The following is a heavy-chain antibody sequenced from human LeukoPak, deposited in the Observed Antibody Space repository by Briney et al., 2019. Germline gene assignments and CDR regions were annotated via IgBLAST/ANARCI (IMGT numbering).Heavy chain of an antibody. CDR2: IYSGGST. Sequence: GGSLRLSCAASGFTVSSNYMSWVRQAPGKGLEWVSVIYSGGSTYYADSVKGRFTISRDNSKNTLYLQMNSLRAEDTAVYYCARVPDSSGWYVHFDLWGRGTLVTVSS. D-gene: IGHD6-19*01. J-gene: IGHJ2*01. V-gene: IGHV3-66*01. CDR1: GFTVSSNY. CDR3: ARVPDSSGWYVHFDL.